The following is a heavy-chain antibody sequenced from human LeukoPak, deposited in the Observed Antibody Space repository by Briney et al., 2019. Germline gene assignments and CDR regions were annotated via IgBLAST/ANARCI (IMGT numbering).Heavy chain of an antibody. CDR2: INPSGGST. V-gene: IGHV1-46*01. D-gene: IGHD1-26*01. CDR3: ARDCGATDAFDI. Sequence: ASVKVSCKASGYTFTSYYMHWVRQAPGQGLEWMGIINPSGGSTSYAQKLQGRVTMTRDTSTSTVYMELSSLRSEDTAVYYCARDCGATDAFDIWGQGTMVTVSS. J-gene: IGHJ3*02. CDR1: GYTFTSYY.